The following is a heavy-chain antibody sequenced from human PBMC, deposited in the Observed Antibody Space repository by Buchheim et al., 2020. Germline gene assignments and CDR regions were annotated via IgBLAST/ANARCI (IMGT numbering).Heavy chain of an antibody. D-gene: IGHD5-24*01. J-gene: IGHJ5*02. CDR3: AKGRYSDGGNWFDP. CDR1: GFTFSSYA. CDR2: ISGSGGST. Sequence: EVQLLESGGGLVQPGGSLRLSCAASGFTFSSYAMNWVRQAPGKGLEWVSAISGSGGSTDYAESVKGRFTISRDNSKNTLYLQLNSLRAEDTAIYSCAKGRYSDGGNWFDPWGQGTL. V-gene: IGHV3-23*01.